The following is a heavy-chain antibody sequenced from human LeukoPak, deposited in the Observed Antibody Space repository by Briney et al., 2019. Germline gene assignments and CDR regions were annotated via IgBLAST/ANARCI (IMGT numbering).Heavy chain of an antibody. V-gene: IGHV3-21*01. D-gene: IGHD3-9*01. CDR3: ARGSLTGYFFDY. Sequence: PGGSLRLSCAASGFTFSSYSMNWVRQAPGKGLEWVSSISSSSSYIYYADSVKDRFTISRDNAKNSLYLQMNSLRAEDTAVYYCARGSLTGYFFDYWGQGTLVTVSS. J-gene: IGHJ4*02. CDR2: ISSSSSYI. CDR1: GFTFSSYS.